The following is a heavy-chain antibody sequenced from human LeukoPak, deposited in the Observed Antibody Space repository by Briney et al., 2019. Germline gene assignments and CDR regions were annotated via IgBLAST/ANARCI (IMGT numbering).Heavy chain of an antibody. CDR3: ARDGLVEHYGDLKPDVDFAY. Sequence: VASVKVSCKASGYTFTGYYMHWVRQAPGQGLEWMGWINPNSGGTNYAQKFQGRVTMTRDTSTSTVYMELSSLRSEDTAVYYCARDGLVEHYGDLKPDVDFAYWGQGTLVTVS. D-gene: IGHD4-17*01. J-gene: IGHJ4*02. CDR2: INPNSGGT. V-gene: IGHV1-2*02. CDR1: GYTFTGYY.